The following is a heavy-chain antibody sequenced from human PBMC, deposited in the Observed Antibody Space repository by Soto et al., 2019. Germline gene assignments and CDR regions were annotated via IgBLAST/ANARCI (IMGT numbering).Heavy chain of an antibody. CDR1: GFTFSSYA. CDR3: AKVGSDWSKSDP. J-gene: IGHJ5*02. D-gene: IGHD3-10*01. CDR2: ISGSGGST. Sequence: GGSMRLSCAASGFTFSSYAMSWVRQAPGKGLEWVSAISGSGGSTYYADSVKGRFTISRDNSKNTLYLQMNSLRAEDTAVYYCAKVGSDWSKSDPWGQGTLVTVSS. V-gene: IGHV3-23*01.